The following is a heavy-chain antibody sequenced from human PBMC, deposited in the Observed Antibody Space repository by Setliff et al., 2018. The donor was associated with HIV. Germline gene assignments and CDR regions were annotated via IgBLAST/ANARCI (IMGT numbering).Heavy chain of an antibody. V-gene: IGHV4-4*07. D-gene: IGHD3-10*01. Sequence: SETLSLTCTISGGSFGVYRWSWIRQSAGRGLEWIGRIDSSGTTDYKPSLKGRVAISVDTSRNQFSLRVTSVTAADTAVSFCARDRHSSGLGSYGPWGPGILVTVSS. CDR2: IDSSGTT. CDR3: ARDRHSSGLGSYGP. CDR1: GGSFGVYR. J-gene: IGHJ5*02.